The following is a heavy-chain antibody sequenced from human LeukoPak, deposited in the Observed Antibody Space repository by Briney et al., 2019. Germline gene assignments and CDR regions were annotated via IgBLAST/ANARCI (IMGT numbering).Heavy chain of an antibody. CDR1: GFTFSSYA. J-gene: IGHJ4*02. CDR2: ISGSGGGT. CDR3: AARHYYYDTNGDDY. D-gene: IGHD3-22*01. Sequence: GGSLRLSCAASGFTFSSYAMSWVRQAPGKGLEWVSAISGSGGGTYYADSVKGRFTISRDNSKNTLYLQMNSLRAEDTAVYYCAARHYYYDTNGDDYWGQGTLVTVSS. V-gene: IGHV3-23*01.